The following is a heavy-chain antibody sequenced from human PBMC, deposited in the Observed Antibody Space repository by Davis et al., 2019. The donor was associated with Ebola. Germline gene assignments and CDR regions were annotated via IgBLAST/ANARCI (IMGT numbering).Heavy chain of an antibody. CDR3: VRGGYYDSSLFSGFDY. D-gene: IGHD3-9*01. J-gene: IGHJ4*02. CDR1: GFIFTRHW. V-gene: IGHV3-7*01. CDR2: IKEDGSER. Sequence: PGGSLRLSCTTSGFIFTRHWMSWVRQAPGKGLEWVANIKEDGSERDYVDSVKGRFIISRDNARNSVYLQMDRLGVDDTAVYYCVRGGYYDSSLFSGFDYWGQGTLVTVSS.